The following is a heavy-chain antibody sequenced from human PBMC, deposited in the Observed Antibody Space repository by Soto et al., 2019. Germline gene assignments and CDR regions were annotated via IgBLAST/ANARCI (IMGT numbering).Heavy chain of an antibody. CDR1: GFTFNNYA. CDR2: ISGGGDTT. D-gene: IGHD3-10*01. J-gene: IGHJ4*02. CDR3: AKGRGGSGSLTPRVDF. V-gene: IGHV3-23*01. Sequence: EVQLLESGGGLVQPGGSLRLSCAASGFTFNNYAMTWVRQAPGKGLEWVSAISGGGDTTSYADSVKGRFTVSRDGSKNTLYLQMSSLRAEDTALYSCAKGRGGSGSLTPRVDFWGQGTLVTVS.